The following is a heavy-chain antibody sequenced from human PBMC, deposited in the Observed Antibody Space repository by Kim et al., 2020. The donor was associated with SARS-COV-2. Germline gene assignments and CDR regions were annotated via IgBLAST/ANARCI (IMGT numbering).Heavy chain of an antibody. V-gene: IGHV3-30*04. D-gene: IGHD3-3*01. Sequence: GGSLRLSCAASGFTFSSYAMHWVRQAPGKGLEWVAVISYDGSNKYYADSVKGRFTISRDNSKNTLYLQMNSLRAEDTAVYYCARGGYDFWSGYSNWGQGT. J-gene: IGHJ4*02. CDR3: ARGGYDFWSGYSN. CDR2: ISYDGSNK. CDR1: GFTFSSYA.